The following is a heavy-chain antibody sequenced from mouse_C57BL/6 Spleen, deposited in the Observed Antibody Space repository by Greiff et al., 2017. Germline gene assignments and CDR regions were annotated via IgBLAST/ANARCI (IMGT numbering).Heavy chain of an antibody. J-gene: IGHJ4*01. CDR3: AIYYDYDEGLYAMDY. CDR1: GYTFTSYG. CDR2: IYPRSGNT. D-gene: IGHD2-4*01. V-gene: IGHV1-81*01. Sequence: QVQLQQSGAELARPGASVKLSCKASGYTFTSYGISWVKQRTGQGLEWIGEIYPRSGNTYYNAKFKGKATLTADKSSSTAYMELRSLTSEDSAVYFCAIYYDYDEGLYAMDYWGQGTSVTVSS.